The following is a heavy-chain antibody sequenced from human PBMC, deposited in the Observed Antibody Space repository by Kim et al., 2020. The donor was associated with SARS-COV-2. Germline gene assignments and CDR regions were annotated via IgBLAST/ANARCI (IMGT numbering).Heavy chain of an antibody. J-gene: IGHJ4*02. Sequence: GGSLRLSCAASGFTFSSYAMHWVRQAPGKGLEWVAVISYDGSNKYYADSVKGRFTISRDNSKNTLYLQMNSLRAEDTAVYYCAREGYYGSGSYYNGGGGADFDYWGQGTLVTVSS. CDR2: ISYDGSNK. CDR1: GFTFSSYA. V-gene: IGHV3-30*04. D-gene: IGHD3-10*01. CDR3: AREGYYGSGSYYNGGGGADFDY.